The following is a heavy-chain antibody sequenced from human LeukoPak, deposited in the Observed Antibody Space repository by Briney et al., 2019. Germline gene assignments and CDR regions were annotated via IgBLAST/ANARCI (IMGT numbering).Heavy chain of an antibody. CDR1: GFTVSSNY. D-gene: IGHD3-3*01. V-gene: IGHV3-53*01. Sequence: PGGSLRLSCAASGFTVSSNYMSWVRQAPGKGLEWVSVIYSGVSTYYADSVKGRFTISRDNSKNTLYLQMNSLRAEDTAVYYCARSLHNDFGVVIRPYYYYGMDVWGQGTTVTVSS. CDR2: IYSGVST. J-gene: IGHJ6*02. CDR3: ARSLHNDFGVVIRPYYYYGMDV.